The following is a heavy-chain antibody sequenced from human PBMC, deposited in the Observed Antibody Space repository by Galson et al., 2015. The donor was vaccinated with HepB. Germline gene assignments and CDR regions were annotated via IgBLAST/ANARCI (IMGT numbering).Heavy chain of an antibody. V-gene: IGHV3-30*18. CDR1: GFTFSSYG. D-gene: IGHD6-19*01. CDR3: AKVGSGWLVLDY. J-gene: IGHJ4*02. CDR2: ISYDGSNK. Sequence: SLRLSCAASGFTFSSYGMHWVRQAPGKGLEWVAVISYDGSNKYYADSVKGRFTISRDNSKNTLYLQMNSLRAEDTAVYYCAKVGSGWLVLDYWGQGTLVTVSS.